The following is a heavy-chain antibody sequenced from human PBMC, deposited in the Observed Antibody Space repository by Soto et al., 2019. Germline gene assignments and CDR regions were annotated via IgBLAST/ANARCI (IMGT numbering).Heavy chain of an antibody. J-gene: IGHJ4*02. D-gene: IGHD2-15*01. CDR2: ISRSGETI. V-gene: IGHV3-48*02. CDR3: ASGNLADCSGTGCLSYFED. Sequence: EVQLVESGGGLVQPGGSLRLSCAASGFTFSGFTMNWVRQAPGRGLEWDSYISRSGETIYYADSVKSRFTISRDNAENALYMHKNSVRDEDTAVYYCASGNLADCSGTGCLSYFEDWGQGTLVNVST. CDR1: GFTFSGFT.